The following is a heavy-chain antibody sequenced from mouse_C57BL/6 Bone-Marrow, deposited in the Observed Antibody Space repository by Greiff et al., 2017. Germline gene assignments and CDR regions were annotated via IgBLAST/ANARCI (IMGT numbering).Heavy chain of an antibody. V-gene: IGHV1-69*01. Sequence: QVQLQQPGAELVMPGASVKLSCKASGYTFTSYWMHWVKQRPGQGLEWIGEIDPSDSYTNYNQKFKGKSTLPVDKSSSTAYMQLSSLTSEDSAVYYCARSPFITTGGYAMDYWGQGTAVTVSS. D-gene: IGHD1-1*01. CDR1: GYTFTSYW. J-gene: IGHJ4*01. CDR2: IDPSDSYT. CDR3: ARSPFITTGGYAMDY.